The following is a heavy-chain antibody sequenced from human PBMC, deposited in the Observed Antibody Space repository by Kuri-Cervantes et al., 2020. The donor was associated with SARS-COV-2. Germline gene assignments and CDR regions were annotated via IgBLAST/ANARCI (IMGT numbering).Heavy chain of an antibody. CDR3: ARDPSQSVGATFDY. CDR1: GYTFTGYY. CDR2: INPNSGGT. J-gene: IGHJ4*02. Sequence: ASVKVSCKASGYTFTGYYMHWVRQAPGQGLEWMGWINPNSGGTNYAQKFQGRATMTRDTSISTAYMELSRLRSDDTAVYYCARDPSQSVGATFDYWGQGTLVTVSS. D-gene: IGHD1-26*01. V-gene: IGHV1-2*02.